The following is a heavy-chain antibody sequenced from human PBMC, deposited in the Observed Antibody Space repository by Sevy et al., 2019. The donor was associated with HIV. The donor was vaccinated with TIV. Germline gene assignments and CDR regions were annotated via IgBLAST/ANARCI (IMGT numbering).Heavy chain of an antibody. CDR1: GFTFSSYA. CDR3: ARGDYDLWSGYYVNYYYYGMDV. J-gene: IGHJ6*02. CDR2: ISYDGSNK. Sequence: GGSLRLSCAASGFTFSSYAMHWVRQAPGKGLEWVAVISYDGSNKYYADSVKGRFTISRDNSKNTLYLQMNSLRAEDTAVYYCARGDYDLWSGYYVNYYYYGMDVWGQGTTVTVSS. V-gene: IGHV3-30*04. D-gene: IGHD3-3*01.